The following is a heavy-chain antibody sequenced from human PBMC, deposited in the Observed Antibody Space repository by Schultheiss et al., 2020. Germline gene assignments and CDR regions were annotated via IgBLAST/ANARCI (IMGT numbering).Heavy chain of an antibody. Sequence: SETLSLTCAVYGGSFSGYYWAWIRQSPGKGLEWIATIYYSGSTYYNPSLKSRVTVSVDTSKNQFSLNLSSVTAAGTAVYYCARDGVVATSRAPYGMDVWGQGTTVTVSS. J-gene: IGHJ6*02. V-gene: IGHV4-34*11. CDR3: ARDGVVATSRAPYGMDV. CDR1: GGSFSGYY. CDR2: IYYSGST. D-gene: IGHD5-12*01.